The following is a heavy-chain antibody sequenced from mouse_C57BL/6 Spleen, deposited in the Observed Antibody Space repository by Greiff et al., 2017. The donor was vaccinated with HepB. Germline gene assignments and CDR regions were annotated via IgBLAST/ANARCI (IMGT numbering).Heavy chain of an antibody. Sequence: EVKLVESGGGLVKPGGSLKLSCAASGFTFSDYGMHWVRQAPEKGLEWVAYISSGSSTIYYADTVKGRITISRDNAKNTLFLQMTSLRSEDTAMYYCARGGTTVPYWYFDVWGTGTTVTVSS. J-gene: IGHJ1*03. CDR1: GFTFSDYG. D-gene: IGHD1-1*01. CDR3: ARGGTTVPYWYFDV. CDR2: ISSGSSTI. V-gene: IGHV5-17*01.